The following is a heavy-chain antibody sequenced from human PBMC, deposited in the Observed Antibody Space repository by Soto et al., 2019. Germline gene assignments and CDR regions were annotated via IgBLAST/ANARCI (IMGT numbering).Heavy chain of an antibody. CDR2: IKSKTDGGTA. J-gene: IGHJ4*02. Sequence: EVQLVESGGGLVQPGGSLRLSCAASGFTFSNVWMSWVRQAPGEGLEWVGRIKSKTDGGTAVYAAPVKGRFTISRDDSESTLYLQMDSLKTEDTAVYYCTTDLAYWGQGTLVTVSS. CDR3: TTDLAY. V-gene: IGHV3-15*01. CDR1: GFTFSNVW.